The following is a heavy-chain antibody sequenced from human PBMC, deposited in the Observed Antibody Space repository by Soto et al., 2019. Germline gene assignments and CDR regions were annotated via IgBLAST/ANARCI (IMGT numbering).Heavy chain of an antibody. J-gene: IGHJ4*02. CDR3: AKDQIAVAGTSLISDY. Sequence: EVQLLESGGGLVPPGGSLRLSCAASGFTFSSYATSWVRQAPGKGLEWVSAISGSGGSTYYADSGKGRFTISRDNSKNTLYLQTNSLRAEDTAVYYCAKDQIAVAGTSLISDYCGQGTLVTVSS. CDR1: GFTFSSYA. CDR2: ISGSGGST. V-gene: IGHV3-23*01. D-gene: IGHD6-19*01.